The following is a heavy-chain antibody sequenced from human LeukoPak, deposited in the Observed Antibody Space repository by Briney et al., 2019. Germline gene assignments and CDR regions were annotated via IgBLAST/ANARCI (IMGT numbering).Heavy chain of an antibody. CDR3: ARAYSSSWYGQFDY. J-gene: IGHJ4*02. CDR1: GFTFSSYS. V-gene: IGHV3-48*04. CDR2: ISSSSSTI. Sequence: PGGSLRLSCAASGFTFSSYSMNWVRQAPGKGLEWVSYISSSSSTIYYADSVKGRFTISRDNAKNSLYLQMNSLRAEDTAVYYCARAYSSSWYGQFDYWGQGTLVTVSS. D-gene: IGHD6-13*01.